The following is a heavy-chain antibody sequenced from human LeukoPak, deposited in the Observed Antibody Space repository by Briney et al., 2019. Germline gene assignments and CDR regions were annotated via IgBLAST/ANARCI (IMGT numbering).Heavy chain of an antibody. Sequence: PSETLSLTCTVSGGSINGYYWTWIRQPPGKGLEWIGYIYSSGGTRYNPSLEGRVTMSVDASKNQFSLKLRSMTAADTAVYYCARVGPSRSYGYWGQGTLVTVSS. CDR1: GGSINGYY. V-gene: IGHV4-59*01. CDR3: ARVGPSRSYGY. J-gene: IGHJ4*02. CDR2: IYSSGGT. D-gene: IGHD3-16*01.